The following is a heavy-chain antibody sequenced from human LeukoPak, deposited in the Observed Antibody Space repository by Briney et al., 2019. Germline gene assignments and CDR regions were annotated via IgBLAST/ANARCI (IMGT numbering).Heavy chain of an antibody. J-gene: IGHJ4*02. CDR2: ISYDGSNK. D-gene: IGHD3-22*01. Sequence: GGSLRLSCAASGFTFSSYAMHWVRQAPGKGLEWVAVISYDGSNKYYADSVKGRFTISRDNSKNTLYLQMNSLRAEDTAVYYCAREAGAYYDSSGYSYWGQGTLVTVSS. CDR1: GFTFSSYA. V-gene: IGHV3-30-3*01. CDR3: AREAGAYYDSSGYSY.